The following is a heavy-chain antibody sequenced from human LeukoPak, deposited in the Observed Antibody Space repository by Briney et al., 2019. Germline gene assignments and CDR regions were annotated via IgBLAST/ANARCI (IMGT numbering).Heavy chain of an antibody. Sequence: SETLSLTCTVSGGSISSYYWSWIRQPPGKGLEWIGYIYYSGSTNYNPSLKSRVTISVDTSKNQFSLKLSSVTAADTAVYYCARNKYYYGSGNYGVPNWFDPWGQGTLVTVSS. CDR1: GGSISSYY. J-gene: IGHJ5*02. CDR2: IYYSGST. V-gene: IGHV4-59*01. CDR3: ARNKYYYGSGNYGVPNWFDP. D-gene: IGHD3-10*01.